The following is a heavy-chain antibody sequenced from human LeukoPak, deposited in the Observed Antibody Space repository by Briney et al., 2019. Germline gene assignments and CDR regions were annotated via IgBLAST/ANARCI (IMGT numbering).Heavy chain of an antibody. CDR2: IRYDGSNK. V-gene: IGHV3-30*02. Sequence: PGGSLRLSCAASGFTFSSYGMHWVRQAPGKGLEWVAFIRYDGSNKYYADSVKGRFTISRDNSKNTLYLQMNSLRAEDTAVYYCAKESDSSGYYSLYYYYYHMDVWGKGTTVTISS. CDR3: AKESDSSGYYSLYYYYYHMDV. D-gene: IGHD3-22*01. CDR1: GFTFSSYG. J-gene: IGHJ6*03.